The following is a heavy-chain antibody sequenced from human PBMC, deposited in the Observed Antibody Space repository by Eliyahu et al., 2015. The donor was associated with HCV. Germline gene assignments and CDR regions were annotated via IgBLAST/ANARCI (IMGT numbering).Heavy chain of an antibody. V-gene: IGHV4-39*01. CDR3: ARGQTYYSDSTGFYLFDY. D-gene: IGHD3-22*01. Sequence: QLQLQESGPGLVKPSETLSLTCTVSGXSXDSSSYYWGWIRQPPGKGLEWVGSIYYTGSASYNPSLETRLTMSVDTSKNQFSLQLSSVTAADTAVFYCARGQTYYSDSTGFYLFDYWGQGSLVTVSS. J-gene: IGHJ4*02. CDR2: IYYTGSA. CDR1: GXSXDSSSYY.